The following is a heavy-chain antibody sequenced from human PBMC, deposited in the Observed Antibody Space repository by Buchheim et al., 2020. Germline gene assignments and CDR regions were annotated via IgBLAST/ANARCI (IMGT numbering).Heavy chain of an antibody. CDR3: ARDGLDYYDSSGYYHAEYFQY. V-gene: IGHV1-8*01. D-gene: IGHD3-22*01. J-gene: IGHJ1*01. CDR1: GYTFTSYD. Sequence: QVQLVQSGAEVKKPGASVKVSCKASGYTFTSYDINWVRQATGQGLEWMGWMNPNSGNTGYAQKFQGRVTMTRNTSISTAYMELSSLRSEDTAAYYCARDGLDYYDSSGYYHAEYFQYWGQGTL. CDR2: MNPNSGNT.